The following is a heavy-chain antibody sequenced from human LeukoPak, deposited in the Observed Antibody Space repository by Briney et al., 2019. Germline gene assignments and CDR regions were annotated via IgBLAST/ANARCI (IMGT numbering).Heavy chain of an antibody. V-gene: IGHV3-23*01. J-gene: IGHJ4*02. Sequence: GGSLRLSCTASGFDFSTYAMSWVRQAPGKGLEWVSGIGGGDTHYADSVKGRFTISRDNSKNTVELQMSSLRAEDTAVYYCAKDGQNFNGMWDYFDSWGRGTLVTVSS. CDR3: AKDGQNFNGMWDYFDS. CDR2: IGGGDT. D-gene: IGHD2-8*01. CDR1: GFDFSTYA.